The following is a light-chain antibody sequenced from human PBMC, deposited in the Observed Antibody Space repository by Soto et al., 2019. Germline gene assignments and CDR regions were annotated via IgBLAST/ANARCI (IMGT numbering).Light chain of an antibody. V-gene: IGKV3-15*01. CDR2: GAS. Sequence: EKVMTQSPATLSVSPGERATLSCRASQSVSSDLAWYQQKPGQAPRLPIYGASTRATGIPARFSGSGSGTEFTLIISSLQSEDFAVYYCQQYNNWPWTFGQGTKVDIK. J-gene: IGKJ1*01. CDR1: QSVSSD. CDR3: QQYNNWPWT.